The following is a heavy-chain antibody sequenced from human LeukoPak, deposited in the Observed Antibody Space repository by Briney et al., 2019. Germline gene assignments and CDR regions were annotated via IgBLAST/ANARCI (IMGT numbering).Heavy chain of an antibody. CDR3: ARGPTTVNDAFDI. V-gene: IGHV3-53*01. CDR1: GFTVSSNY. CDR2: IYSGGST. Sequence: GGSLRLSCAASGFTVSSNYMSWVRQAPGKGLEWVSVIYSGGSTYYADSVKGRFTISRDNSKNTLYLQMNSLRAEDTAVYYCARGPTTVNDAFDIWGQGTMVTVSS. D-gene: IGHD4-11*01. J-gene: IGHJ3*02.